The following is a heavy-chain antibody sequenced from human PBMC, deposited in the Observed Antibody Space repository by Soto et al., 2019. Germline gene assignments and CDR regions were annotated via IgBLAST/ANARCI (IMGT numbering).Heavy chain of an antibody. Sequence: QVQLVQSGAEVKKPGSSVKVSCKASGGTFSSYTISWVRQAPGQGLEWMGRIIPILGIANYAQKFQGRVTMTADKSTSTAYMELRSLRSEDTAVYYCARDDIVVVPAAPGPSYYYYGMDVWGQGTTVTVSS. CDR2: IIPILGIA. V-gene: IGHV1-69*08. D-gene: IGHD2-2*01. CDR1: GGTFSSYT. J-gene: IGHJ6*02. CDR3: ARDDIVVVPAAPGPSYYYYGMDV.